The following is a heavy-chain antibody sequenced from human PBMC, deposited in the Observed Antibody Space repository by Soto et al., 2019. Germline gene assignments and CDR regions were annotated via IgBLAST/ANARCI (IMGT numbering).Heavy chain of an antibody. D-gene: IGHD1-1*01. CDR1: GVSINIGGYY. J-gene: IGHJ3*02. CDR3: ARGSQLERDALDI. Sequence: QVQLQESGPGLVKPSQTLSLTCTVSGVSINIGGYYWSWIRQHPGKGLEWIGYIYYTGSTYYTASLKSRITMSLDTSKNQFSLKLSSVTVADTAVHYCARGSQLERDALDIWGQGTMVTVSS. CDR2: IYYTGST. V-gene: IGHV4-31*03.